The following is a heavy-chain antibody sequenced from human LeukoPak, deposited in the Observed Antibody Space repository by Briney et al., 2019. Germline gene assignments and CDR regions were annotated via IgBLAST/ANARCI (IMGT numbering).Heavy chain of an antibody. J-gene: IGHJ4*02. CDR3: TRPEQWQATFDY. CDR1: GLTFSGSA. V-gene: IGHV3-73*01. CDR2: IRSKANSFAT. D-gene: IGHD6-19*01. Sequence: PGGSLRLSCAASGLTFSGSAMHWVRPASGEGVEWVGRIRSKANSFATAYAASVKGSYTISRDDSKNTAYLQMNSLKTEDTAVYYCTRPEQWQATFDYCGQGTLVTVSS.